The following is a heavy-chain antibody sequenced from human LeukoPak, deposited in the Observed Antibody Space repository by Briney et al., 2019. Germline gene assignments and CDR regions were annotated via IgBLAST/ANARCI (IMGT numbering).Heavy chain of an antibody. V-gene: IGHV4-59*08. CDR2: IYYSGST. CDR1: GYSISSYY. J-gene: IGHJ3*02. D-gene: IGHD3-10*01. Sequence: PSETLSLTCTVSGYSISSYYWSWIRQPPGKGLEGIGYIYYSGSTNYNPSLKSRVTISVDTSKNQFSLNLSSVTAADTAVYYCARGTITMVRGVIGRYDAFDIWGQGTMVTVSS. CDR3: ARGTITMVRGVIGRYDAFDI.